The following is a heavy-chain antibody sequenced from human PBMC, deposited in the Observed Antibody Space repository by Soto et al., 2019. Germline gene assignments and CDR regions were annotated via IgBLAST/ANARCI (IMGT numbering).Heavy chain of an antibody. Sequence: TSETLSLTGVVSGYSISSGYYWGWIRQPPGKGLEWIGSIYHSGSTYYNPSLKSRVTISVDTSKNQFSLKLSSVTAADAAVYYCAVYGSGSYYNNYFDYWGQGTLVTVSS. CDR3: AVYGSGSYYNNYFDY. CDR2: IYHSGST. J-gene: IGHJ4*02. D-gene: IGHD3-10*01. V-gene: IGHV4-38-2*01. CDR1: GYSISSGYY.